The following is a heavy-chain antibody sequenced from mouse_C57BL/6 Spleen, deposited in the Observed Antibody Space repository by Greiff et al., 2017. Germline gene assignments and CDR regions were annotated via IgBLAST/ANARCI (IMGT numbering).Heavy chain of an antibody. Sequence: EVQVVESGGGLVQPGGSLSLSCAASGFTFTDYYMSWVRQPPGKALEWLGFLNNNANGSTTEYSASVKGRFTISRYNSQSILYLQMKALRAEDSATYYCARRYGDDVWDFDVWGTGTTVTVSS. J-gene: IGHJ1*03. V-gene: IGHV7-3*01. CDR1: GFTFTDYY. CDR2: LNNNANGSTT. D-gene: IGHD2-2*01. CDR3: ARRYGDDVWDFDV.